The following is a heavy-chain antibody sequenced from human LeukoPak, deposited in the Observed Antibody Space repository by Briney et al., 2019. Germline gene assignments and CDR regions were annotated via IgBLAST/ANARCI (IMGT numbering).Heavy chain of an antibody. Sequence: GGSLRLSCAASGFTFSSYVMNWVRQAPGKGLEWVSAISGSGGSTYYADSVRGRFTISRDSSKNTLYLQMNSLKTEDTAVYYCTTDYGSGSYHYFNYWGQGTLVTVSS. V-gene: IGHV3-23*01. J-gene: IGHJ4*02. CDR1: GFTFSSYV. CDR3: TTDYGSGSYHYFNY. CDR2: ISGSGGST. D-gene: IGHD3-10*01.